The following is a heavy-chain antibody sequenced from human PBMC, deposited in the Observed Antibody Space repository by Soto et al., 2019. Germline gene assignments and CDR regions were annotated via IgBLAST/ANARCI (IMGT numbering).Heavy chain of an antibody. CDR3: ASRSTVVVAATEAFDY. Sequence: QVQLVQSGAEVKKPGSSVKVSCKASGGTFSTYTISWVRQAPGQGLEWMGRIIPILGIANYAQKFQGRVTITADKSTSTAYMELSSLRSEDTAVYYCASRSTVVVAATEAFDYWCQGTLVTVSS. CDR1: GGTFSTYT. CDR2: IIPILGIA. D-gene: IGHD2-15*01. V-gene: IGHV1-69*02. J-gene: IGHJ4*02.